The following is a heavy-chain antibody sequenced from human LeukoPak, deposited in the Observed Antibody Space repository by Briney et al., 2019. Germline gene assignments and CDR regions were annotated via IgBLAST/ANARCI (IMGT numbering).Heavy chain of an antibody. CDR3: VRGEEGDY. J-gene: IGHJ4*02. CDR1: GFTFTTYW. Sequence: GGSLRLSCAASGFTFTTYWMTWVRQAPGKGLEWVANINQDGSEKYFVDSVKGRFTISRDNAKNSLYLQMNSLRAEDTALYYCVRGEEGDYWGQGTLVTVSS. V-gene: IGHV3-7*03. CDR2: INQDGSEK.